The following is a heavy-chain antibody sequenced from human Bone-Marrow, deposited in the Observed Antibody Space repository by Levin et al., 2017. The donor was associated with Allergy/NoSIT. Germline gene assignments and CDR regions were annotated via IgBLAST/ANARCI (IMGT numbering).Heavy chain of an antibody. Sequence: PGGSLRLSCAASEFTFSSYGMHWVRQAPGKGLEWVAVISFDGINKHYGDSVKGRFTISRDNSKNTLFLQMSSLRPDDTAVYYCAKGGITRDFYYHYMDVWGQGTTVTVSS. J-gene: IGHJ6*02. CDR1: EFTFSSYG. CDR3: AKGGITRDFYYHYMDV. V-gene: IGHV3-30*18. CDR2: ISFDGINK. D-gene: IGHD3-16*01.